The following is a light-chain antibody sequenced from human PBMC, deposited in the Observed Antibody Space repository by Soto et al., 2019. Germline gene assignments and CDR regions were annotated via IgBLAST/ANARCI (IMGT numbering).Light chain of an antibody. Sequence: QSVLTQPPSVSAAPGQKVTISCSGSSSNIGNNYVSWYQQLPGKVPKLLISGDINRPSGVPDRFSGSKSGTSASLAITGLQAEDEGDYYCQSYDTSLGGSYVFGTGTKVTVL. J-gene: IGLJ1*01. CDR1: SSNIGNNY. CDR2: GDI. V-gene: IGLV1-40*01. CDR3: QSYDTSLGGSYV.